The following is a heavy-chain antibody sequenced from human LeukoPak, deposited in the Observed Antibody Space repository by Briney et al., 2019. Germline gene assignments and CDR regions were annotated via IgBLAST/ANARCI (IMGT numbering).Heavy chain of an antibody. Sequence: PSETLSLTCAVSGGSFSGYYWSWIRQPPGKGLEWIGYIYYSGSTNYNPSLKSRVTISVDTSKNQFSLKLSSVTAADTAVYYCARVSSSSGWYYFDYWGQGTLVTVSS. CDR2: IYYSGST. V-gene: IGHV4-59*01. CDR3: ARVSSSSGWYYFDY. CDR1: GGSFSGYY. J-gene: IGHJ4*02. D-gene: IGHD6-19*01.